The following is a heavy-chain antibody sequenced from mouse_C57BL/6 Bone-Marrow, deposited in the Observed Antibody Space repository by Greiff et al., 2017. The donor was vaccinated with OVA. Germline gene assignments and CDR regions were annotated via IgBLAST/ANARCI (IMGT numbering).Heavy chain of an antibody. CDR3: AGYSWEDYGAMDY. Sequence: DVQLVESGGGLVQPGGSLSLSCAASGFTFTDYYMSWVRQPPGKALEWLGFIRNKANGYTTEYSASVKCRFTISRDNSQSILYLQMIALRAEDSAAYYCAGYSWEDYGAMDYWGQGTSVTVSS. D-gene: IGHD4-1*01. V-gene: IGHV7-3*01. CDR1: GFTFTDYY. CDR2: IRNKANGYTT. J-gene: IGHJ4*01.